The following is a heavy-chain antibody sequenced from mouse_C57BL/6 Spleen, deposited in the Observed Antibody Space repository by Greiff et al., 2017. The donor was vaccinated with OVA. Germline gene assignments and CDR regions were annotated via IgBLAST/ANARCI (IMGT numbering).Heavy chain of an antibody. D-gene: IGHD1-1*01. CDR2: IDPADGDT. J-gene: IGHJ1*03. V-gene: IGHV14-1*01. Sequence: VQLQQSGAELVRPGASVKLSCTASGFNIKDYYMHWVKQRPEQGLEWIGRIDPADGDTEYAPKFQGKATMTADTSANTAYLQLSSLTSEATAVYYCTTDGSSYDWYFDVWGTGTTVTVSS. CDR3: TTDGSSYDWYFDV. CDR1: GFNIKDYY.